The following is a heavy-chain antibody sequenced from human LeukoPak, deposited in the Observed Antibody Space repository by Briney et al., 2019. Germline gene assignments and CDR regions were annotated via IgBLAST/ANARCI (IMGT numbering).Heavy chain of an antibody. J-gene: IGHJ4*02. D-gene: IGHD6-19*01. CDR3: AREQSGTRGWYTVDY. CDR2: IRPDGGTT. V-gene: IGHV3-23*01. CDR1: GFTFSTYA. Sequence: PGGSLRLSCAASGFTFSTYAITWVRHGPGKGLEWVSAIRPDGGTTYYANSVKGRFTISRDNSKDTVYLQINGLRLEDTAVYYCAREQSGTRGWYTVDYWGQGTLVTVSS.